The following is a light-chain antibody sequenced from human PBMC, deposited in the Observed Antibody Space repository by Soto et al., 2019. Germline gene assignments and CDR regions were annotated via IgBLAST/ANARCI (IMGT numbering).Light chain of an antibody. CDR2: GAS. CDR3: HQYNDWPRFT. V-gene: IGKV3-15*01. CDR1: QSVGTD. Sequence: EIVMTQSPATLSVSPGERATLSCRASQSVGTDLAWSQQKPGQAPRRLIYGASTRATGIPARFSGSGSGTEFTLTINSLQSEDLAVYYCHQYNDWPRFTFGPGTKVEIK. J-gene: IGKJ3*01.